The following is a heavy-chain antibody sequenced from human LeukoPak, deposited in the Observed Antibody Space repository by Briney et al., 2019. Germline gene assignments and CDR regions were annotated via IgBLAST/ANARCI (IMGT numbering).Heavy chain of an antibody. J-gene: IGHJ6*03. CDR3: AGSFAPDYLYYNYYMDV. CDR1: GLTLSVYY. Sequence: GGSLRLSCAVSGLTLSVYYTGWIRQAPGEGREWVLYISSSVRTIYYADSGKGRLTICRGNAKKSLSRQMNSVRAEEPAVIYCAGSFAPDYLYYNYYMDVWGKGTTVTVSS. V-gene: IGHV3-11*01. CDR2: ISSSVRTI. D-gene: IGHD4-11*01.